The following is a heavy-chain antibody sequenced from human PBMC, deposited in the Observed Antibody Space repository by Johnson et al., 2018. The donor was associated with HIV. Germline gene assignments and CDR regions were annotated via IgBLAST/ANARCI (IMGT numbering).Heavy chain of an antibody. Sequence: VQLVESGGGVVQPGTSLRLSCAASGFTFSTYAMFWVRQAPGKGLEWVANIKQDGSEKYYVDSVKGRFTISRDNSKNTLYLQMGSLRAEDMAVYYCARETRGGGGAFDIWGQGTMVTVSS. CDR3: ARETRGGGGAFDI. CDR2: IKQDGSEK. CDR1: GFTFSTYA. V-gene: IGHV3-7*01. J-gene: IGHJ3*02. D-gene: IGHD2-15*01.